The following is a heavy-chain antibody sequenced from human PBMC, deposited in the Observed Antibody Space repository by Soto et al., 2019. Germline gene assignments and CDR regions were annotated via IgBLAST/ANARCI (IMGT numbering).Heavy chain of an antibody. Sequence: ASVKLSCNDSGYTFIGYAMRSVRQPPGHRLEWMGWINAGNGNTKYSQKFQRRVTITRDTSAITAYMELSSLRSEDTAAYYCARAAAGISWFDPWGQGTLVTVSS. CDR3: ARAAAGISWFDP. CDR1: GYTFIGYA. CDR2: INAGNGNT. D-gene: IGHD6-13*01. J-gene: IGHJ5*02. V-gene: IGHV1-3*01.